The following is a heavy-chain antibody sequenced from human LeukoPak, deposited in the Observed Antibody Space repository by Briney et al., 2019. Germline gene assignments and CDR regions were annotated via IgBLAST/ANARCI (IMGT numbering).Heavy chain of an antibody. CDR1: GYTFTSYY. CDR2: INPNSGGT. J-gene: IGHJ4*02. D-gene: IGHD2-15*01. Sequence: GASVKVSCKASGYTFTSYYMHWVRQAPGQGLEWMGWINPNSGGTNYAQKFQGRVTMTRDTSISTAYMELSRLRSDDTAVYYCAGGGDVVVVAATQLPDYWGQGTLVTVSS. CDR3: AGGGDVVVVAATQLPDY. V-gene: IGHV1-2*02.